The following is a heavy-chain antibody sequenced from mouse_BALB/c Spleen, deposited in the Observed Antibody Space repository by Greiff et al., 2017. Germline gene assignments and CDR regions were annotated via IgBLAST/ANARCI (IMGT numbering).Heavy chain of an antibody. CDR2: IYPGDGDT. J-gene: IGHJ4*01. D-gene: IGHD3-1*01. Sequence: VQRVESGAELARPGASVKLSCKASGYTFTSYWMQWVKQRPGQGLEWIGAIYPGDGDTRYTQKFKGKATLTADKSSSTAYMQLSSLASEDSAVYYCARSGGNGYAMDYWGQGTSVTVSS. V-gene: IGHV1-87*01. CDR1: GYTFTSYW. CDR3: ARSGGNGYAMDY.